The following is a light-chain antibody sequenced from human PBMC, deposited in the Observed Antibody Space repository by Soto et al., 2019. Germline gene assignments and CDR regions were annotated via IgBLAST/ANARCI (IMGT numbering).Light chain of an antibody. CDR2: AAS. J-gene: IGKJ5*01. CDR1: QGISSY. CDR3: QQLNSYPIT. Sequence: DIQLTQSPSFLSASVGDRVTITCRASQGISSYLAWYQQKPGKAPKLLIYAASTVQSEVPSRFSGSGSGTEFTLTIISLQPEDFATYYCQQLNSYPITFGQGTRLEIK. V-gene: IGKV1-9*01.